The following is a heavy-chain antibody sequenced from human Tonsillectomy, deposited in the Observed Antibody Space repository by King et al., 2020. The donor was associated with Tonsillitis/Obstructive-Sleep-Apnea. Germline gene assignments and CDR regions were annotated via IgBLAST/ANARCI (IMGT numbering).Heavy chain of an antibody. CDR3: ARGSYGDY. V-gene: IGHV1-18*01. D-gene: IGHD1-26*01. CDR1: GYSFSTYG. J-gene: IGHJ4*02. Sequence: QVQLVESGAEVKKPGASVKVSCTASGYSFSTYGITWVRQAPGQGLEWMGWVSTYNDNKNYAQKVQGRVTMTTDTSTSTAYMELKSLRSDDTAVYYCARGSYGDYWGQGTLVTVSS. CDR2: VSTYNDNK.